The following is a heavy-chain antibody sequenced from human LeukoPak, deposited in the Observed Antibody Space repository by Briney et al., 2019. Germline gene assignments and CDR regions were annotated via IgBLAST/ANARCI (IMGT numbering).Heavy chain of an antibody. CDR3: ARLELRYFDWLLHP. D-gene: IGHD3-9*01. Sequence: PSETLSLTCTVSGGSISSGDYYWSWIRQHPGKGLEWIGYIHYTGSTYYNPPLKSRLTISVDTSKSQFSLRLSSLTAADTAVYYCARLELRYFDWLLHPWGQGTLVTVSS. CDR2: IHYTGST. J-gene: IGHJ5*02. V-gene: IGHV4-31*03. CDR1: GGSISSGDYY.